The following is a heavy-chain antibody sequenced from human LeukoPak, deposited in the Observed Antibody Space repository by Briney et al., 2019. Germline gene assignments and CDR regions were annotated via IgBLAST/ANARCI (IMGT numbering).Heavy chain of an antibody. CDR2: INTDGSST. CDR3: ARASIFGVNWFDP. Sequence: GGSLRLSCAASGFTFSSYWMHWVRQAPGEGLVWVSRINTDGSSTIYADSVKGRFTISRDNAKNTLYLQTNSLRAEDTAVYYCARASIFGVNWFDPWGQGTLVTVSS. V-gene: IGHV3-74*01. D-gene: IGHD3-3*01. CDR1: GFTFSSYW. J-gene: IGHJ5*02.